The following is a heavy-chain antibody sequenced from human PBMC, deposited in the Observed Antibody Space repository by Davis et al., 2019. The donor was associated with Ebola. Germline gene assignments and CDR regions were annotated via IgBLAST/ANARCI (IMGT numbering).Heavy chain of an antibody. J-gene: IGHJ4*02. D-gene: IGHD3-22*01. CDR3: ARDLYYYDSSGYHRGSFDY. Sequence: PGGSLRLSCAASGFNVGSNYMSWVRQAPGKGLEWVSSISSDSDYIYYADSVKGRFTISRDNSKNTLYLQMNSLRAEDTAVYYCARDLYYYDSSGYHRGSFDYWGQGTLVTVSS. CDR1: GFNVGSNY. CDR2: ISSDSDYI. V-gene: IGHV3-21*01.